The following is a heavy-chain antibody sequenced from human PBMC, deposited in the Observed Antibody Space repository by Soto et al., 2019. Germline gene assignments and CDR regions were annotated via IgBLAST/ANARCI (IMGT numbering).Heavy chain of an antibody. V-gene: IGHV6-1*01. J-gene: IGHJ4*02. CDR2: TYFRSKWYI. Sequence: SQTLSLTCVISGDTVFSNSAAWTWIRQSPSRGLEWLGRTYFRSKWYIEYAISVKGRITFNPDTSKNQFSLQLNSVTPEDTAVYYCAREAVDGYNYNLDYWGQGTLVTVS. D-gene: IGHD5-12*01. CDR3: AREAVDGYNYNLDY. CDR1: GDTVFSNSAA.